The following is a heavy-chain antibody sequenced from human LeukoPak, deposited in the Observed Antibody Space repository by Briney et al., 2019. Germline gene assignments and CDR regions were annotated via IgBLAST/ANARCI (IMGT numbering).Heavy chain of an antibody. Sequence: GASVKVSCKXSGYTFTSYDINWVRQATGQGLEGMGWMNPNSGNTGYSQKFQGRVTMTRNTSISTAYMELSSLRSEDTAVYYCARGHLTGDFDYWGQGTLVTVSS. CDR1: GYTFTSYD. J-gene: IGHJ4*02. CDR3: ARGHLTGDFDY. V-gene: IGHV1-8*01. CDR2: MNPNSGNT. D-gene: IGHD4/OR15-4a*01.